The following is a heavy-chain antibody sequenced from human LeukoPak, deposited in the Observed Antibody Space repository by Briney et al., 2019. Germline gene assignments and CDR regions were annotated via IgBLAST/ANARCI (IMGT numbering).Heavy chain of an antibody. Sequence: GGSLRLSCAASGFTFSSYWMSWVRQAPAKGLQWVAVISYDGSSKYYTNSVKGRFTISRDNSKNTLYLQMNTLRADDTAVYFCARDLMSTIYYYYGMDVWGRGTTVTVSS. J-gene: IGHJ6*02. V-gene: IGHV3-30-3*01. D-gene: IGHD5-24*01. CDR2: ISYDGSSK. CDR3: ARDLMSTIYYYYGMDV. CDR1: GFTFSSYW.